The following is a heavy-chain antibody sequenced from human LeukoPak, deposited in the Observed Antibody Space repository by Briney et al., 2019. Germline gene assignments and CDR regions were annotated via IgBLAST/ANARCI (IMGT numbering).Heavy chain of an antibody. J-gene: IGHJ4*02. Sequence: GGSLTLSCAASGLTLSSYAMSWLRQAPGKGLEGVSAISDTGNAYHPDSVKGRFTISRDSSKNTLYLQMNSLRAEDTAVYYCARVGRVLTGYYRLPGPDYWGQGTLVTVSS. CDR2: ISDTGNA. CDR1: GLTLSSYA. CDR3: ARVGRVLTGYYRLPGPDY. V-gene: IGHV3-23*01. D-gene: IGHD3-9*01.